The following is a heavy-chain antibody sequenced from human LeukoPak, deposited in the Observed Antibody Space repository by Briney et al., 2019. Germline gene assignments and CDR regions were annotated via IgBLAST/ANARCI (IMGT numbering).Heavy chain of an antibody. D-gene: IGHD2-21*02. J-gene: IGHJ4*02. CDR3: ARAAYCGGDCYPYYFDY. CDR1: GYTFTGYY. CDR2: INPNSGGT. Sequence: ASVTVSCKASGYTFTGYYMHWVRQAPGQGLEWMGWINPNSGGTNYAQKFQGWVTMTRDTSISTAYMELSRLRSDDTAVYYCARAAYCGGDCYPYYFDYWGQGTLVTVSS. V-gene: IGHV1-2*04.